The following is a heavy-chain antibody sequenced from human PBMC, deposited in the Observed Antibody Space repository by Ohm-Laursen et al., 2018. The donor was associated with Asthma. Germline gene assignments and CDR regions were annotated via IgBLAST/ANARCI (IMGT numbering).Heavy chain of an antibody. Sequence: GASVKVSCKASGYTFTNYGFSWVRQAPGQGLEWMGGIIPIFGTANYAQKFQGRVTITADESTSTAYMELSSLRSEDTAVYYCARGGSGSYYYVLSMETWGQGTLVTVSS. J-gene: IGHJ5*02. CDR2: IIPIFGTA. CDR1: GYTFTNYG. V-gene: IGHV1-69*13. CDR3: ARGGSGSYYYVLSMET. D-gene: IGHD3-10*01.